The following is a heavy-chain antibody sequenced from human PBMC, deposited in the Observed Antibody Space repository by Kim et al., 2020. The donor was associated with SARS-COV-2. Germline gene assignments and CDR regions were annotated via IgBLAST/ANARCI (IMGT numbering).Heavy chain of an antibody. D-gene: IGHD3-22*01. CDR3: ASPGYYDSSGYYSFDY. Sequence: ASVKVSCKASGYTFTSYYMHWVRQAPGQGLEWMGIINPSGGSTSYAQKFQGRVTMTRDTSTSTVYMELSSLRSEDTAVYYCASPGYYDSSGYYSFDYWGQGTLVTVSS. J-gene: IGHJ4*02. CDR1: GYTFTSYY. V-gene: IGHV1-46*01. CDR2: INPSGGST.